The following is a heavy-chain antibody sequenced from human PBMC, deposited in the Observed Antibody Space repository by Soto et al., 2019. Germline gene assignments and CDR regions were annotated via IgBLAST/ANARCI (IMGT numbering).Heavy chain of an antibody. CDR2: VFYTGST. CDR3: ARSYSGTFYGYDT. CDR1: GGSISSYH. J-gene: IGHJ5*02. D-gene: IGHD1-26*01. Sequence: ETLALACAVSGGSISSYHWSWIRQSPGKGLEWIGYVFYTGSTKYNPALKRRVTISVDTSKNQFSLKWSSVSAADTGLYYCARSYSGTFYGYDTWGQGILVTVYS. V-gene: IGHV4-59*01.